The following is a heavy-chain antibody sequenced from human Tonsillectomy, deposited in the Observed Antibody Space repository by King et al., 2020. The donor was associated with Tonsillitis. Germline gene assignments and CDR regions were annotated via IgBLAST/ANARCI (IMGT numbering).Heavy chain of an antibody. CDR3: AREVPIYYYYMDV. J-gene: IGHJ6*03. CDR2: INSDGSST. V-gene: IGHV3-74*01. D-gene: IGHD1-1*01. CDR1: GFTFSSYW. Sequence: VQLVESGGGLVQPGGSLRLSCAASGFTFSSYWVHWVRQAPGKGLVWGSRINSDGSSTSYADSVKGRFTISRPTAKNTPYLQMNSLRAEDTAVYYCAREVPIYYYYMDVWGKGTTVTVSS.